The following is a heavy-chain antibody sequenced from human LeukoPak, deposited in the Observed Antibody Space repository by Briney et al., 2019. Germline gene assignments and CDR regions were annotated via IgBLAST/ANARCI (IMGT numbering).Heavy chain of an antibody. CDR2: IRADGRVT. J-gene: IGHJ5*02. CDR1: GFTFSRYW. V-gene: IGHV3-74*01. D-gene: IGHD2-15*01. CDR3: ATAGGDGSRMGFDP. Sequence: PGGSLRLSCADSGFTFSRYWMHLVPPTPGKGPVWVSCIRADGRVTRYADSVKGRFTISRDNTKSTLYLQMHSLRGEDTAVYYCATAGGDGSRMGFDPWGQGTLVTVSS.